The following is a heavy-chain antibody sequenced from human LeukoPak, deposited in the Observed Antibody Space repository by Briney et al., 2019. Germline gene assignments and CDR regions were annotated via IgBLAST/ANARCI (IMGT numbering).Heavy chain of an antibody. CDR3: ARAEQNQLLSSDYYYMDV. V-gene: IGHV1-69*05. Sequence: GSSVKVSCKASGGTFSSYAISWVRQAPGQGLEWMGGIIPIFGTANYAQKFQGRVTITTDESTSTAYMELSSLRSEDTAVYSCARAEQNQLLSSDYYYMDVWGKGTTVTVSS. J-gene: IGHJ6*03. D-gene: IGHD2-2*01. CDR2: IIPIFGTA. CDR1: GGTFSSYA.